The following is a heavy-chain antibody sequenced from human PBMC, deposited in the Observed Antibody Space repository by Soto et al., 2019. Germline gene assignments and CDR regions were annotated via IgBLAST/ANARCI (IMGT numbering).Heavy chain of an antibody. Sequence: QAQLHESGPGLVKPSETLSLSCTVSCASVNSNYWSWIRQSPGRGLEWIGYIDHRGTTNYKPSRKSRVTISSDPPNNRLSLRLSSVTAVDTAVYYCATGGGWLPDTWGQGTLVTVSS. CDR3: ATGGGWLPDT. CDR2: IDHRGTT. J-gene: IGHJ4*02. CDR1: CASVNSNY. D-gene: IGHD5-12*01. V-gene: IGHV4-59*02.